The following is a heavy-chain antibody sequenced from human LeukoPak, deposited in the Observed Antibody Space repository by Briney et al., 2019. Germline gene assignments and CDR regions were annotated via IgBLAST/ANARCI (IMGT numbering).Heavy chain of an antibody. Sequence: QPGGSLRLSCAASGFTFSGFEMNWVRQAPGKGLEWVSYISSSGSTRYYADSVEGRFTVSRDNAKNSLYLQMNSLRAEDTAVYYCARDPVNCGGDCYQAWGQRTLVTVSS. CDR1: GFTFSGFE. CDR3: ARDPVNCGGDCYQA. D-gene: IGHD2-21*02. V-gene: IGHV3-48*03. CDR2: ISSSGSTR. J-gene: IGHJ5*02.